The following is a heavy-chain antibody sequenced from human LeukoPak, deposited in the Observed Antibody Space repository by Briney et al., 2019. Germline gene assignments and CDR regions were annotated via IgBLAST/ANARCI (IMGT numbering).Heavy chain of an antibody. CDR2: IYYSGST. CDR1: GGSISSSSYY. Sequence: PSETLSLTCTVSGGSISSSSYYWGWIRQPPGKGLEWIGSIYYSGSTYYNPSLKSRVTISVDTSKNQFSLKLSSVTAADTAVYYCARDYYGSGTSHFDPWGQGTLVTVSS. J-gene: IGHJ5*02. CDR3: ARDYYGSGTSHFDP. V-gene: IGHV4-39*07. D-gene: IGHD3-10*01.